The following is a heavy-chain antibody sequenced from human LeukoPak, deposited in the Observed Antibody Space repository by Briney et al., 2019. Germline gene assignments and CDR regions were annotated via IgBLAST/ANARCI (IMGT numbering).Heavy chain of an antibody. CDR3: ATAVGSGSFQPYYYYMDV. J-gene: IGHJ6*03. D-gene: IGHD3-10*01. CDR2: IYSSGST. Sequence: PSETLSLTCTVSGGSISSYYWSWIRQPPGKGLEWIGYIYSSGSTNYNPSLKSRVTMSVDTSKNQFSLKRSSVTAADTAVYYCATAVGSGSFQPYYYYMDVWGKGTTVTISS. CDR1: GGSISSYY. V-gene: IGHV4-59*12.